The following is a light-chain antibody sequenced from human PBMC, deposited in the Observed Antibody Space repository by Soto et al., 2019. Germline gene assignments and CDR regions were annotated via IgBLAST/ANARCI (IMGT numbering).Light chain of an antibody. CDR3: QSYENSLGATYV. J-gene: IGLJ1*01. Sequence: QSVLTQPPSVSGAPGQRVTISCTGSSYNLGAGYDVHWYQQLPGTAPRLLIYGNNNRPSGVPDRFSGSRSGTSASLAITGLQAEDEADYYCQSYENSLGATYVFGTGTKLTVL. CDR2: GNN. CDR1: SYNLGAGYD. V-gene: IGLV1-40*01.